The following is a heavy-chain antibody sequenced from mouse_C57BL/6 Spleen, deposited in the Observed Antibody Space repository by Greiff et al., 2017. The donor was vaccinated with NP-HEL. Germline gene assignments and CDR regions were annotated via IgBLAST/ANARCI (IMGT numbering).Heavy chain of an antibody. V-gene: IGHV1-80*01. Sequence: QVQLKQSGAELVKPGASVKISCKASGYAFSSYWMNWVKLRPGKGLGWIGQIYPGDGDTNYNGKFKGKAKLTADKSSSTAYMQLSSLTSEDSAVYFCANYYGSSHYYAMDYWGQGTSVTVSS. D-gene: IGHD1-1*01. CDR2: IYPGDGDT. CDR3: ANYYGSSHYYAMDY. CDR1: GYAFSSYW. J-gene: IGHJ4*01.